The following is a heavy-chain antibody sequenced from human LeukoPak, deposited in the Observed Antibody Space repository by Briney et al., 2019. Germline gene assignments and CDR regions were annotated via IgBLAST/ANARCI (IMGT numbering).Heavy chain of an antibody. J-gene: IGHJ4*02. D-gene: IGHD3-22*01. CDR1: GYTFTNYG. Sequence: ASVKVSCKASGYTFTNYGIFWVRQAPGQGLEWMGWISAYSGNTNYAQKLQGRVTMTTETSTSTAYMELESLRSDDTAVFYCAISQGSYYDTSGYLGGDYWGQGTLVTVSS. CDR2: ISAYSGNT. CDR3: AISQGSYYDTSGYLGGDY. V-gene: IGHV1-18*01.